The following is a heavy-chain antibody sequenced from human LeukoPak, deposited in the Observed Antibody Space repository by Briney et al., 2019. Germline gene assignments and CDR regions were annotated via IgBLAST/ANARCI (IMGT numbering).Heavy chain of an antibody. CDR1: GYTFSDYY. J-gene: IGHJ4*02. CDR3: ARSMRSGSYYPYVLDY. D-gene: IGHD3-10*01. Sequence: ASVKLSCKASGYTFSDYYMHWVRQAPGQGLEWMGWINPNNGATNYAQKFQGRVTMTRDTSISTVHMELSRLRSDDTAVYYCARSMRSGSYYPYVLDYWGQGTLVTVSS. V-gene: IGHV1-2*02. CDR2: INPNNGAT.